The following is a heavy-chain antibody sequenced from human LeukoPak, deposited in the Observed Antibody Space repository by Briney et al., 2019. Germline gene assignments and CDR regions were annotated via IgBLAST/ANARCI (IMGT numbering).Heavy chain of an antibody. CDR1: GGTFSSYA. CDR3: ARGCRDGYNWYFDY. CDR2: IIPIFGTA. V-gene: IGHV1-69*13. J-gene: IGHJ4*02. D-gene: IGHD5-24*01. Sequence: ASVKVSCKASGGTFSSYAISWVRQAPGQGLEWMGGIIPIFGTANYAQKFQGRVTITADESTSTAYMGLSSLRSEDTAVYYCARGCRDGYNWYFDYWGQGTLVTVSS.